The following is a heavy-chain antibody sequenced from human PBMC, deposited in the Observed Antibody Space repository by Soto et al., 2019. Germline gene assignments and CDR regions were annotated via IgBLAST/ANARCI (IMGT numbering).Heavy chain of an antibody. CDR1: GYTLTELS. D-gene: IGHD1-1*01. CDR3: ATSVSFPYNWNRHAF. CDR2: FDPEDGET. V-gene: IGHV1-24*01. J-gene: IGHJ4*02. Sequence: GASVKVSCKVSGYTLTELSMHWVRQAPGKGLEWMGGFDPEDGETIYAQKFQGRVTMTEDTSTDTAYMELSSLRSEDTAVYYCATSVSFPYNWNRHAFWSQGTLVTGSS.